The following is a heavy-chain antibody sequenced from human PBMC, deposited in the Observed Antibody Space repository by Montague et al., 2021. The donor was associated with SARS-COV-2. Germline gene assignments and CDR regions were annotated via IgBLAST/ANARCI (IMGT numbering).Heavy chain of an antibody. CDR1: GGSISSYY. CDR3: ATQPCTNGVCENWFDP. J-gene: IGHJ5*02. D-gene: IGHD2-8*01. V-gene: IGHV4-59*01. CDR2: IYYSGST. Sequence: SETLSLTCTVSGGSISSYYCSWIRQPSGKGLEWIGYIYYSGSTNXNPSLKSRVTISVDTSKNQFSLKLSSVTAADTAVYYCATQPCTNGVCENWFDPWGQGTLVTVSS.